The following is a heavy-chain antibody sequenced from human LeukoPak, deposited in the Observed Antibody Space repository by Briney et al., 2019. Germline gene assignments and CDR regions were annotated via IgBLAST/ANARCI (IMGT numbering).Heavy chain of an antibody. CDR3: ARDFSQYTGY. V-gene: IGHV1-2*02. J-gene: IGHJ4*02. D-gene: IGHD2-2*02. Sequence: ASAKVSCKASGYSFTDYYIHWVRQAPGQGLEWMGWIFPNTGGTKFAQKFQGRFTMTRDTSISTAYMELSSLRSDDTAIYYCARDFSQYTGYWGQGTLVTVSS. CDR1: GYSFTDYY. CDR2: IFPNTGGT.